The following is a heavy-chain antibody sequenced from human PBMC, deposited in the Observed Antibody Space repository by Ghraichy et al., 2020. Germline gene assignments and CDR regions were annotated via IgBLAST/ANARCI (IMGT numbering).Heavy chain of an antibody. CDR3: ARRGDYGTYLGYLDL. CDR2: IYPGDSDT. Sequence: GESLNISCQGSGYSFPSYWIAWVRQRPGKGLEWVGIIYPGDSDTKYSPSFQGQVTISADRSISTAYLQWSSLEASDTAMYYCARRGDYGTYLGYLDLWGRGTLVTVSS. J-gene: IGHJ2*01. V-gene: IGHV5-51*01. D-gene: IGHD4-17*01. CDR1: GYSFPSYW.